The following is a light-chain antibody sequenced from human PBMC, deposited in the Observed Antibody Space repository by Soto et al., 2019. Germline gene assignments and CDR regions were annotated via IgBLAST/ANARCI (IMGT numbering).Light chain of an antibody. CDR2: EVT. V-gene: IGLV2-14*01. Sequence: QSARTQPDSVSGSTGQSITISCIGNSSDVGGYSCISWYQHHPGKAPKLMIYEVTNPTSGVSDRFSGSKAGNTASLTISGLQAEDEADYYCSSYKSSNTYVFGTGTKVTVL. CDR1: SSDVGGYSC. CDR3: SSYKSSNTYV. J-gene: IGLJ1*01.